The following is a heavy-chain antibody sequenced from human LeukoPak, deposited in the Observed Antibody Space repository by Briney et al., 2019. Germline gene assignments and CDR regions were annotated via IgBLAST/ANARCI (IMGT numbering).Heavy chain of an antibody. J-gene: IGHJ5*02. D-gene: IGHD3-22*01. CDR1: GGSISSYY. V-gene: IGHV4-4*07. CDR2: IYTSGST. Sequence: PSETLSLTCTVSGGSISSYYWSWIRQPAGKGLEWIGRIYTSGSTNYNPSLKSRVTMSVDTSKNQFSLKLSSVTAADTAVYYCARDLGIQYYYDTSGYSNWFDPWGQETLVTVSS. CDR3: ARDLGIQYYYDTSGYSNWFDP.